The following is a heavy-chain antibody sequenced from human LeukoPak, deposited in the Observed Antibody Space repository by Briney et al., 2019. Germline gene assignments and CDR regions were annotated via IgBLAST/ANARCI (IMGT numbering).Heavy chain of an antibody. CDR3: ARVLDGYNSTVTDY. V-gene: IGHV3-33*01. J-gene: IGHJ4*02. CDR1: GFTFSSYG. D-gene: IGHD5-24*01. Sequence: GGSLRLSCAASGFTFSSYGMHWVRQAPGKGLEWVAVIWYDGSNKYYADSVKGRFTISRDNSKNTLYLQMNSLRAEDTAVYYCARVLDGYNSTVTDYWGQGTLVTVSS. CDR2: IWYDGSNK.